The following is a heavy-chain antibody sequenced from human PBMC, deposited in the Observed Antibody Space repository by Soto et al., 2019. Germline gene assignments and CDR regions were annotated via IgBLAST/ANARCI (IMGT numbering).Heavy chain of an antibody. D-gene: IGHD2-21*01. CDR2: IWYDGSNK. Sequence: GGSVRQTVASAECVFSGGCRNWENQAPGKGLEWVAVIWYDGSNKYYADSVKGRFTISRDNSKNTLYLQMNSLRAEDTAVYYCVRAKQLWRLDSWGQGTLVTVSS. CDR1: ECVFSGGC. CDR3: VRAKQLWRLDS. J-gene: IGHJ4*02. V-gene: IGHV3-33*01.